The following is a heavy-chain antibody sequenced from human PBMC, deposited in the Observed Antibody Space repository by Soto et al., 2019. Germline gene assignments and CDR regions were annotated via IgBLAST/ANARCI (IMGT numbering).Heavy chain of an antibody. D-gene: IGHD5-12*01. V-gene: IGHV3-9*01. Sequence: EVQLVESGGGLVQPGRSLRLSCAASGFTFDDYAMHWVRQAPGKGLEWVSGISWNSGSIGYADSVKGRFTISRDNAKNSLYLQMNSLRAEDTALYYCEKDIGEMATIKNAFDIWGQGTMVTVSS. J-gene: IGHJ3*02. CDR1: GFTFDDYA. CDR2: ISWNSGSI. CDR3: EKDIGEMATIKNAFDI.